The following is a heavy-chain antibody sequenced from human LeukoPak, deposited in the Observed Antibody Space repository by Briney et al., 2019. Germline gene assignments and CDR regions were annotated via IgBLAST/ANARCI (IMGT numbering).Heavy chain of an antibody. CDR2: MNPNSGNT. CDR1: GYTFTDYY. Sequence: GASVTVSFTASGYTFTDYYMHWVRQAPGQGLEWVGWMNPNSGNTGYAQKFQGGVTITRNTSISTAYMELSSLRSEDTAVYYCARGKKDYYDSSAGAFDIWGQGTMVTVSS. V-gene: IGHV1-8*03. CDR3: ARGKKDYYDSSAGAFDI. J-gene: IGHJ3*02. D-gene: IGHD3-22*01.